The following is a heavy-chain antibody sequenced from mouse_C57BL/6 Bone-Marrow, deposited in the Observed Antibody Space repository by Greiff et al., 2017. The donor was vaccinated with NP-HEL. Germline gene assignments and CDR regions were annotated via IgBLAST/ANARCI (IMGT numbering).Heavy chain of an antibody. CDR1: GYTFTSYW. J-gene: IGHJ3*01. Sequence: QVQLQQPGAELVMPGASVKLSCKASGYTFTSYWMHWVKQRPGQGLAWIGEIDPSDSYTNYNQKFKGKSTLTVDKSSSTAYMQLSSLTSEDSAVYYCARPNYYGSPFAYWGQGTLVTVSA. CDR2: IDPSDSYT. D-gene: IGHD1-1*01. V-gene: IGHV1-69*01. CDR3: ARPNYYGSPFAY.